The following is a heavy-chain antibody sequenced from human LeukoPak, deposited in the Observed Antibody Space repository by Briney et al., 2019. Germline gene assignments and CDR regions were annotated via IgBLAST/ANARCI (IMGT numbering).Heavy chain of an antibody. CDR3: ARMMAGRGFDY. D-gene: IGHD5-24*01. Sequence: AGGSLRLSCAASGFTFSSYEMNWVRQAPGKGLEWVSYISSSGSSIYYADSVKGRFTISRDNAKNSLYLQMNSLRAKDTAVYYCARMMAGRGFDYWGQGTLVTVSS. J-gene: IGHJ4*02. CDR2: ISSSGSSI. V-gene: IGHV3-48*03. CDR1: GFTFSSYE.